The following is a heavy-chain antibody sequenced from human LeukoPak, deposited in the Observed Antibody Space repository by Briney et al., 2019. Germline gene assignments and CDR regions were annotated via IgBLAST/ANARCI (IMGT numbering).Heavy chain of an antibody. CDR3: ARGEDWFDP. V-gene: IGHV1-8*03. Sequence: GAPVKVSCKASGYTFTSYDINWVRQATGQGLEWMGWMNPNSGNTGYAQKFQGRVTITRNTSISTVYMELSSLRSEDTAVYYCARGEDWFDPWGQRTLVTVSS. J-gene: IGHJ5*02. CDR1: GYTFTSYD. CDR2: MNPNSGNT.